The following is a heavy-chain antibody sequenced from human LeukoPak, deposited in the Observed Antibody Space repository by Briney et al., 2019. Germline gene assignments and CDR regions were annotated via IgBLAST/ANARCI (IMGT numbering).Heavy chain of an antibody. CDR1: GFTFSSYD. J-gene: IGHJ4*02. D-gene: IGHD5-12*01. Sequence: RSLRLSCAASGFTFSSYDMHWVRQPRGKGLEWVSAIGTAGDTYYPGSVKGRFTISRENAKNSLYLQMNSLRAGDTAVYYCVRGTGYSAYDYDFDYWGQGTLVTVSS. V-gene: IGHV3-13*04. CDR3: VRGTGYSAYDYDFDY. CDR2: IGTAGDT.